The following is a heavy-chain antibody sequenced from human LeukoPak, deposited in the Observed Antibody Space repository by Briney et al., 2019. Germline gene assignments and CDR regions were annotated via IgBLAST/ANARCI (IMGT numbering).Heavy chain of an antibody. CDR3: ARAPSEVGGYYPEYFRH. CDR2: IKSDGKT. D-gene: IGHD3-22*01. Sequence: GGSLRLSCEASGFTFSRYWMHWVRQAPGKGLVWVSRIKSDGKTNYADSVKGRFTISRDNAKNTVSLQMNSLRAEDTGVYYCARAPSEVGGYYPEYFRHWGKGTLVTVSS. V-gene: IGHV3-74*01. CDR1: GFTFSRYW. J-gene: IGHJ1*01.